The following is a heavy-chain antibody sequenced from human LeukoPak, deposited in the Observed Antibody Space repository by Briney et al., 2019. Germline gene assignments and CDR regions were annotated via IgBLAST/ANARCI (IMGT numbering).Heavy chain of an antibody. J-gene: IGHJ4*02. V-gene: IGHV3-73*01. CDR3: ARHLGAGGSGVDY. CDR1: GFNFSGSA. D-gene: IGHD1-26*01. Sequence: PGGSLRLSCTASGFNFSGSAMHGVRQASGKGLEWIGRIRNKANNYATAYVASVKGRFTISRDDSKNTAYLQMNSLKIEDTAVYYCARHLGAGGSGVDYWGQGTLVTVSS. CDR2: IRNKANNYAT.